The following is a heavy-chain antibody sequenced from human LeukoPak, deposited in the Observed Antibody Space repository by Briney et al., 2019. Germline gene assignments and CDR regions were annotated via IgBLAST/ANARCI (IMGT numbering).Heavy chain of an antibody. D-gene: IGHD6-19*01. CDR2: INWNGGST. J-gene: IGHJ3*02. Sequence: GGSLRLSCAASGFTFDDYGMSWVRQAPGKGLEWVSGINWNGGSTGYADSVKGRFTISRDNDKNSLYLQMNSLRAEDTALYYCARVSSGWYRNAFDIWGQGTMVTVSS. V-gene: IGHV3-20*04. CDR3: ARVSSGWYRNAFDI. CDR1: GFTFDDYG.